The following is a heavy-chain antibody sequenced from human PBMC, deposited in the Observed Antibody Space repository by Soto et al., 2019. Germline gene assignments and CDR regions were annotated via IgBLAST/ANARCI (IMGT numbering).Heavy chain of an antibody. Sequence: GGSLRLSCTASGFTFSSYGMHWVRQAPGKGLEWVAVISYDGSNKYYADSVKGRFTISRDNSKNTLYLQMNSLRAEDTAVYYCAKDSLEVWELLPFGIHYYYGMDVWGQGTTVTVSS. D-gene: IGHD1-26*01. CDR3: AKDSLEVWELLPFGIHYYYGMDV. CDR2: ISYDGSNK. V-gene: IGHV3-30*18. CDR1: GFTFSSYG. J-gene: IGHJ6*02.